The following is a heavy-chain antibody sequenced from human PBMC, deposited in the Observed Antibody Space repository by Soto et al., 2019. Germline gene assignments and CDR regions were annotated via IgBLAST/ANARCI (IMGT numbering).Heavy chain of an antibody. V-gene: IGHV4-59*08. Sequence: SEPLSLTCTVSVRSITNYYCSWFLQPPGKGLEWIGYIQYNGYSAYNLSLKRRVTMSMDTSKTQFSLMLESVTATDTAVYYCARHGFGSLHGLVDVWGQGTTVTVS. CDR2: IQYNGYS. CDR3: ARHGFGSLHGLVDV. D-gene: IGHD3-10*01. J-gene: IGHJ6*02. CDR1: VRSITNYY.